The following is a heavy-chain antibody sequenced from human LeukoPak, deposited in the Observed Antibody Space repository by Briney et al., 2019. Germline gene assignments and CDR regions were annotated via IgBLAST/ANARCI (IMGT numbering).Heavy chain of an antibody. CDR2: IRRKAHGGTT. D-gene: IGHD3-22*01. J-gene: IGHJ4*02. CDR1: GFTFGDYA. V-gene: IGHV3-49*04. Sequence: GGSLLLSCTTSGFTFGDYAMSWVRQAPGKGLEWVSFIRRKAHGGTTEYAASVKGRFSSSRDDSKSIAYLQMNSLKTEDTAVYFCTRVTYYYDNSGYFHFDYWGQGSLVTVSS. CDR3: TRVTYYYDNSGYFHFDY.